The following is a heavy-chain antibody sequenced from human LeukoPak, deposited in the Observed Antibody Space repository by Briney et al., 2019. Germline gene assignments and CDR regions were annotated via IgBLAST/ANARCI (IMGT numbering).Heavy chain of an antibody. J-gene: IGHJ4*02. V-gene: IGHV4-59*01. CDR1: GGSISSYY. CDR3: ARGSEWLVGFYDY. CDR2: IYYSGST. Sequence: SETLSLTCTVSGGSISSYYWSWIRQPQGQGLEWIGYIYYSGSTNYNPSLKSRVTISVDTSKNQFSLKLSSVTAADTAVYYCARGSEWLVGFYDYWGQGTLVTVSS. D-gene: IGHD6-19*01.